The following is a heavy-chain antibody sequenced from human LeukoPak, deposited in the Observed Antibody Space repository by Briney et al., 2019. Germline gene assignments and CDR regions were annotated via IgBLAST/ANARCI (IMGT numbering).Heavy chain of an antibody. V-gene: IGHV3-7*01. D-gene: IGHD3-10*01. CDR2: IKEDGSEK. CDR1: GFAFSSYW. Sequence: PGGSLRLSCAASGFAFSSYWMSWVRQAPGKGLEWVANIKEDGSEKNYVDSVKGRFTISRDNAKNSLYLQMNSLRAEDTAVYYCARGGSENDYWGQGTLVTVSS. J-gene: IGHJ4*02. CDR3: ARGGSENDY.